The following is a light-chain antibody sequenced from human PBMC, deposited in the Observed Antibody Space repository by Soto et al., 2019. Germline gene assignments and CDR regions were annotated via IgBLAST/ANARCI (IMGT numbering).Light chain of an antibody. V-gene: IGLV1-51*01. CDR1: SSNIGNNY. J-gene: IGLJ2*01. CDR3: GTWDSSLSAVV. Sequence: QSVLTQPPSVSAAPGQTVTISCSGSSSNIGNNYVSWYQQLPGTAPKLLIYDSNKRPSGIPDRFSGSMSGTSATLGITGLQTGDEADYYCGTWDSSLSAVVFGGGTKLTVL. CDR2: DSN.